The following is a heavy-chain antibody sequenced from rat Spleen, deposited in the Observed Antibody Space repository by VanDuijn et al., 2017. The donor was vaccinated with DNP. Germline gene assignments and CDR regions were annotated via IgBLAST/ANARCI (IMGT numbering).Heavy chain of an antibody. Sequence: EVQLVESGGGLVQPGRSLKLSCAVSGFTFSNYWMTWIRQVPGKGLEWVASITNSVGTTYYPDSVRGRFTISRANAKNTLYLQMNSLRSEDTATYYCATLTTEGIVRIPWFAYWGQGTLVTVSS. CDR2: ITNSVGTT. J-gene: IGHJ3*01. CDR3: ATLTTEGIVRIPWFAY. CDR1: GFTFSNYW. D-gene: IGHD1-11*01. V-gene: IGHV5-31*01.